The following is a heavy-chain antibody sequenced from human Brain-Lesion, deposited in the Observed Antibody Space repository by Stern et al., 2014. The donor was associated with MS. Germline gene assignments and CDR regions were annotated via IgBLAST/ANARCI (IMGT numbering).Heavy chain of an antibody. CDR3: ARDFSDYHDSTPGY. CDR2: INYRRNP. D-gene: IGHD3-22*01. Sequence: QVQLQESGPGLVKPSETLSLTCTVSYDSISSYYWTWLRQPPGKGLEWIGYINYRRNPNYNPALKSRVTISVDTSKNQFSLKLTSVTAADTAVYYCARDFSDYHDSTPGYWGQGTLVTVSS. V-gene: IGHV4-59*01. CDR1: YDSISSYY. J-gene: IGHJ4*02.